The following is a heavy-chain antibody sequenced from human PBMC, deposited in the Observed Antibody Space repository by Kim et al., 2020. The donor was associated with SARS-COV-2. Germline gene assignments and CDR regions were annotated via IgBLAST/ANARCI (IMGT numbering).Heavy chain of an antibody. V-gene: IGHV1-46*01. CDR3: VAMATISSDY. CDR2: ST. D-gene: IGHD5-12*01. J-gene: IGHJ4*02. Sequence: STSYAPKFQGRVTMTRDPSTSTVYMELSSLRSEDTAVYYCVAMATISSDYWGQGTLVTVSS.